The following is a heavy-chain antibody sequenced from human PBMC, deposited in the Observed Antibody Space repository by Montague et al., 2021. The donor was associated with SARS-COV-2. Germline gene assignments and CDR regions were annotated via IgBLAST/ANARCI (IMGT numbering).Heavy chain of an antibody. J-gene: IGHJ4*02. Sequence: SETLSLTCAVYGGSFSGYSWNWIRQTAGKGLEWIGEINHSGRTNNTPSLKTRVSISVDTSKNQVSLKLSSVIAADTAVYYCARGPPCYYDVLTGWRRPHYFDYWGQGALVTVSS. V-gene: IGHV4-34*01. CDR1: GGSFSGYS. CDR2: INHSGRT. D-gene: IGHD3-9*01. CDR3: ARGPPCYYDVLTGWRRPHYFDY.